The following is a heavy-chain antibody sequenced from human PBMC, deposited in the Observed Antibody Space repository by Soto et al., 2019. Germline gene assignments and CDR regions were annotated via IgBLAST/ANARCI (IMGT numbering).Heavy chain of an antibody. D-gene: IGHD3-10*01. CDR3: AIDSPVLGMDV. V-gene: IGHV3-30*03. Sequence: QVQLVESGGGVVQPGRSLRLSCAASGFTFSSYGMHWVRQAPGKGLEWVAVISHDGSNKYYADSVKGRFTISRDKSKNTLYLQMNSLRAEDTAVYYCAIDSPVLGMDVWGQGTTVTVSS. CDR1: GFTFSSYG. J-gene: IGHJ6*02. CDR2: ISHDGSNK.